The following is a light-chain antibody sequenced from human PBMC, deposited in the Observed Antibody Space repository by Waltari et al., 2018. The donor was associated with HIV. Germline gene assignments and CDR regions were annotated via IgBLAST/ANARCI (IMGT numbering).Light chain of an antibody. V-gene: IGLV1-47*01. CDR1: RSTIGSNY. Sequence: QSVLTQPPSASGTPGQSVSLSCSVSRSTIGSNYVYWYQHLPGTTPQVVIYRSDQRPSAGPDRFSGSNYGTSAALASSCLLCEEDAHHYCASWYDNRSGCVFGGGTKLTVL. CDR2: RSD. CDR3: ASWYDNRSGCV. J-gene: IGLJ3*02.